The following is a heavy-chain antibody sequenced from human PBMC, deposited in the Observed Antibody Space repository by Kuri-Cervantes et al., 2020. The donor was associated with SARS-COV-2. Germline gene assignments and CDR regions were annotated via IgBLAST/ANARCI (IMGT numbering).Heavy chain of an antibody. J-gene: IGHJ3*02. CDR1: GYTFTSYG. D-gene: IGHD3-3*01. CDR2: ISAYNGNT. V-gene: IGHV1-18*01. Sequence: ASVKVSCKASGYTFTSYGISWVRQAPGQGLEWMGWISAYNGNTNYAQKFQGRVTITADESTSTAYMELSSLRSEDTAVYYCASSNLGVVREPNAFDIWGQGTMVTVSS. CDR3: ASSNLGVVREPNAFDI.